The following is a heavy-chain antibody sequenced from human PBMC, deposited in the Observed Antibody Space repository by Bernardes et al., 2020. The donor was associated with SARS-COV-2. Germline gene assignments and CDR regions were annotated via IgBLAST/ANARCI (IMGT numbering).Heavy chain of an antibody. CDR2: IGGDGNT. CDR1: GFTFSSNA. D-gene: IGHD2-8*02. Sequence: GGSLSLSCAASGFTFSSNAMTWVRQAPGKGLEWVSGIGGDGNTHYADSVRGRFTVSRDNSKNILYLQMDSLRAEDTAVYYCAKDLFWWPLDYWGQGALVTVAS. V-gene: IGHV3-23*01. J-gene: IGHJ4*02. CDR3: AKDLFWWPLDY.